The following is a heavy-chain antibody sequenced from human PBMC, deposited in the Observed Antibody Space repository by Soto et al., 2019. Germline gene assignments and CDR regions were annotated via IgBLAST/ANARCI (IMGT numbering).Heavy chain of an antibody. V-gene: IGHV4-4*02. CDR1: GGSVSSSNW. J-gene: IGHJ4*02. Sequence: SETLSLTCAVSGGSVSSSNWWSCFRQPPGKGLEWIGEIYHSGSTNYNPSLKSRVTISVDKSKNQFSLKLSSVTAADTAVYYCARGLMGLLRFFDYWGQGTLVTVSS. CDR3: ARGLMGLLRFFDY. D-gene: IGHD3-16*01. CDR2: IYHSGST.